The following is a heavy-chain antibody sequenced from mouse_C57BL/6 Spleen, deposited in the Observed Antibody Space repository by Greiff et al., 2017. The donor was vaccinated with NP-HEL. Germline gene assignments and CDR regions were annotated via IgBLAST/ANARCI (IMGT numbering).Heavy chain of an antibody. CDR2: IDPANGNT. CDR3: AGSDYDYGGYFDV. J-gene: IGHJ1*03. V-gene: IGHV14-3*01. D-gene: IGHD2-4*01. Sequence: EVQLQQSVAELVRPGASVKLSCTASGFNIKNTYMHWVKQRPEQGLEWIGRIDPANGNTKYAPKFQGKATITADTSSNTAYLQLSSLTSEDTANYYWAGSDYDYGGYFDVWGKGTTVTVSS. CDR1: GFNIKNTY.